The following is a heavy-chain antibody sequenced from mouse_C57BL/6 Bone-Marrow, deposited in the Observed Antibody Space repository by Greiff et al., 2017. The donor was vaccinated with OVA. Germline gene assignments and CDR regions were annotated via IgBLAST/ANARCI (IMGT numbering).Heavy chain of an antibody. CDR3: ARSWAYYSNYWAFDY. D-gene: IGHD2-5*01. CDR2: IDPEDGET. CDR1: GFNIKDYY. Sequence: EVQLQQSGAELVKPGASVKLSCTASGFNIKDYYMHWVKQRTEQGLEWIGRIDPEDGETKYAPKFKGKATITADTSYNTAYLQLSSLTSEDTAVYYCARSWAYYSNYWAFDYWGQGTTLTVSS. J-gene: IGHJ2*01. V-gene: IGHV14-2*01.